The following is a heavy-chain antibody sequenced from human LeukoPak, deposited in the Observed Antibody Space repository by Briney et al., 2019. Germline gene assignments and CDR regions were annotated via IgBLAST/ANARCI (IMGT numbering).Heavy chain of an antibody. CDR3: AKDGPSSSWGKFDY. CDR2: ISYDGSNK. J-gene: IGHJ4*02. V-gene: IGHV3-30*04. D-gene: IGHD6-13*01. CDR1: GFTFSSHA. Sequence: GGSLRLSCAASGFTFSSHAMHWVRQAPGKGLEWVAVISYDGSNKYYADSVKGRFTISRDNSKNTLYLQMNSLRAEDTAVYYCAKDGPSSSWGKFDYWGRGTLVTVSS.